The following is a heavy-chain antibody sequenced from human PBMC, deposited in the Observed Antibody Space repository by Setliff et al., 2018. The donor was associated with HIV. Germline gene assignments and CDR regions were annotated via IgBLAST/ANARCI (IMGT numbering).Heavy chain of an antibody. V-gene: IGHV5-51*01. CDR3: ARHRPYTNSPPGGPFAI. J-gene: IGHJ3*02. D-gene: IGHD6-6*01. CDR1: GYSSTSYW. Sequence: GESLKISCKASGYSSTSYWIGWVRQMPGKGLEWMGIIYPAASDTRYSPSFQGQVTISADKSISTAYLQWSSLKASDTAIYYCARHRPYTNSPPGGPFAIWGQGTRVTVSS. CDR2: IYPAASDT.